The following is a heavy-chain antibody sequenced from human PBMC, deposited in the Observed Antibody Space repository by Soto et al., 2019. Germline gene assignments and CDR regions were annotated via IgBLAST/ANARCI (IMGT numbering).Heavy chain of an antibody. J-gene: IGHJ4*02. V-gene: IGHV1-69*01. CDR3: ARGAQYCSSTSCYLFDY. CDR2: IIPIFGTA. Sequence: QVQLVQSGAEVKKPGSSVKVSCKASGGTFSSYAISWVRQAPGQGLEWMGGIIPIFGTANYAQKFQGRVTITADESTSTAYMELSSLRSEDTAVYYCARGAQYCSSTSCYLFDYWGQGTLVTVSS. CDR1: GGTFSSYA. D-gene: IGHD2-2*01.